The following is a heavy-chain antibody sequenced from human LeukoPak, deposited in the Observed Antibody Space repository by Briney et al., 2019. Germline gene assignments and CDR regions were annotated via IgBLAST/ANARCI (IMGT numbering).Heavy chain of an antibody. CDR1: GGSISSRSYY. J-gene: IGHJ4*02. Sequence: SETLSLTCTVSGGSISSRSYYWGWIRQPPGKGLEWIGKISDSGNTYYSPSLRSRVTISIDMSKNQFSLKLSSVTATDTAVYYCARHPQRITIFGVVNNWGQGTLVTVSS. V-gene: IGHV4-39*01. CDR3: ARHPQRITIFGVVNN. D-gene: IGHD3-3*01. CDR2: ISDSGNT.